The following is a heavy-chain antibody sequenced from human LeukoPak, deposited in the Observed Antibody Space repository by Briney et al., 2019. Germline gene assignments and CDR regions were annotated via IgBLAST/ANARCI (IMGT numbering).Heavy chain of an antibody. D-gene: IGHD3-16*02. Sequence: GSLRLSCAASGFTVSSQYMSWVRQGPGKGLEWVALIYNDGGTHYTDSVKGRFTISRDTSRNTLFLQMNSLRVEDSAMYYCVKRLTLGDLSIKGAFALWGQGTLVTVAS. CDR2: IYNDGGT. V-gene: IGHV3-53*01. CDR3: VKRLTLGDLSIKGAFAL. J-gene: IGHJ3*01. CDR1: GFTVSSQY.